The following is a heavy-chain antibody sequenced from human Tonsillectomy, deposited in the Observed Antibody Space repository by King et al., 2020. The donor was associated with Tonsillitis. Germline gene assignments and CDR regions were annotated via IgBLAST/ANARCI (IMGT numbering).Heavy chain of an antibody. CDR1: GFTFSDAW. Sequence: QLVQSGGGLVKPGGSHRLSCTTSGFTFSDAWMSWVRQAPGKGLEWIGRIKSKIDGGATDYAAPVKGRFTISRDDSKSTLYLQMSSLITEDTAFYYCTTSPPSHGYSLLFDYWGQGTLVTVSS. D-gene: IGHD5-18*01. J-gene: IGHJ4*02. V-gene: IGHV3-15*01. CDR2: IKSKIDGGAT. CDR3: TTSPPSHGYSLLFDY.